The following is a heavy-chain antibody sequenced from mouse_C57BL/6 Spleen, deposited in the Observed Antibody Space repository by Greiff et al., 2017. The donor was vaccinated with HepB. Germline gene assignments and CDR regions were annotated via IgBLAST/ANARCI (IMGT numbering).Heavy chain of an antibody. V-gene: IGHV5-16*01. D-gene: IGHD1-1*01. Sequence: EVMLVESEGGLVQPGSSMKLSCTASGFTFSDYYMAWVRQVPEKGLEWVANINYDGSSTYYLDSLKSRFIISRDNAKNILYLQMSSLKSEDTATYYCARFTTVVARYFDYWGQGTTLTVSS. J-gene: IGHJ2*01. CDR3: ARFTTVVARYFDY. CDR1: GFTFSDYY. CDR2: INYDGSST.